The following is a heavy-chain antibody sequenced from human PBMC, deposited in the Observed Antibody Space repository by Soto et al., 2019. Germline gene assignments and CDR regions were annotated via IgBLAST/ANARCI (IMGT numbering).Heavy chain of an antibody. Sequence: GSLRLSCLASGFSFNRFNMNWIRRAPGRGLEWVASISVSGDNLYYGDSVQGRFTISRDNSKRSVFLDLSSLRVEDTAVYYCARDLGLLKSWFDYWGQGTLVTVSS. J-gene: IGHJ4*02. CDR2: ISVSGDNL. V-gene: IGHV3-21*01. D-gene: IGHD3-16*01. CDR1: GFSFNRFN. CDR3: ARDLGLLKSWFDY.